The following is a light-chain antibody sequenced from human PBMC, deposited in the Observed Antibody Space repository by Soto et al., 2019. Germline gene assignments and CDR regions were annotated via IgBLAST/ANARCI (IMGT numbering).Light chain of an antibody. J-gene: IGKJ3*01. CDR1: QSVSSD. CDR2: GAS. V-gene: IGKV3-15*01. CDR3: HQDNNWPFT. Sequence: EIVMTQSPAPLSVSPGERATLSCRASQSVSSDLAWYQQKPGQAPRLLIYGASTRATGIPARFSGSGSGTEFTLTISSLQSEDSAVYFCHQDNNWPFTFGPGTKVDI.